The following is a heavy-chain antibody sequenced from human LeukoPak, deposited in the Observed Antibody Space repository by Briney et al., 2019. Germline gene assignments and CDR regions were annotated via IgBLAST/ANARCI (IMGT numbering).Heavy chain of an antibody. CDR3: ARADRLHGGPYLIGP. J-gene: IGHJ5*02. CDR1: GYSFTDHY. CDR2: INLNSGGT. D-gene: IGHD3-16*01. Sequence: GASVKVSCKTSGYSFTDHYMHWVRQAPGHGLGWMGGINLNSGGTSSAQKFQGRGTMTRDTSITTVYMELNWLTSDDTAMYYCARADRLHGGPYLIGPWGQGTLVTVSS. V-gene: IGHV1-2*02.